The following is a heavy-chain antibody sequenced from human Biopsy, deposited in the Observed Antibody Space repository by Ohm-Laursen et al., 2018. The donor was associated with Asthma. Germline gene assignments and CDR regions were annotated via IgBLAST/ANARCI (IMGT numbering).Heavy chain of an antibody. J-gene: IGHJ3*02. V-gene: IGHV3-30*01. CDR3: VRDGTDDAFDI. CDR1: GFSFSNFA. CDR2: ISKDASTQ. D-gene: IGHD1-1*01. Sequence: SLRLSCTAFGFSFSNFAIHWVRQAPGKGLEWVGVISKDASTQDYADSVKGRFTMARDNSKNTLDLQMNSLREENTAVYYCVRDGTDDAFDIWGQGTVVSVSS.